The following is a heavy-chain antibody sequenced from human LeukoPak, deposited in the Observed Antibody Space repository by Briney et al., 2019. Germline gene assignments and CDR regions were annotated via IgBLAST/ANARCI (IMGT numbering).Heavy chain of an antibody. J-gene: IGHJ4*02. D-gene: IGHD5-24*01. CDR1: GGTFSSYT. V-gene: IGHV1-69*02. CDR2: IIPIHGIA. Sequence: SVKVSCKASGGTFSSYTISWVRQAPGQGLEWMGRIIPIHGIANYAQKFQGRVTITADKSTSTAYMELSSLRSEDTAVYYCAANAVSRDGYNFDYWGQGTLVTVSS. CDR3: AANAVSRDGYNFDY.